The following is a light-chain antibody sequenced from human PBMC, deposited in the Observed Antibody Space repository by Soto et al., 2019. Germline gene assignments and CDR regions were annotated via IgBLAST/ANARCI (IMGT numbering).Light chain of an antibody. CDR3: QQYNNWPIT. CDR1: QSVADN. V-gene: IGKV3-15*01. J-gene: IGKJ5*01. CDR2: GAS. Sequence: EIVMTQSPATLSVSPGERVTLPCRSSQSVADNLAWFQQKPGQGPRLLIYGASTRATGIPARFSGSGSETDFTLTISSLRSEDSAVYHCQQYNNWPITFGQGTRLEIK.